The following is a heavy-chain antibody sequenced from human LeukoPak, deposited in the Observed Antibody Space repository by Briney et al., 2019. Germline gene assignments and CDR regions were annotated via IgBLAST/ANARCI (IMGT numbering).Heavy chain of an antibody. CDR2: INPNSGGT. Sequence: GASVKVSCKASGYTFTGYYMHWVRQALGQGLEWMGRINPNSGGTNYAQKFQGRVTMTRDTSISTAYMELSRLRSDDTAVYYCARGRAVRGYSYMGYWGQGTLVTVSS. J-gene: IGHJ4*02. V-gene: IGHV1-2*06. D-gene: IGHD5-18*01. CDR1: GYTFTGYY. CDR3: ARGRAVRGYSYMGY.